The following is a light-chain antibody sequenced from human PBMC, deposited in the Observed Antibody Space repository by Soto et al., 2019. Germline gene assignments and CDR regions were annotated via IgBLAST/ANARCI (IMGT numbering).Light chain of an antibody. V-gene: IGLV2-8*01. CDR2: DVS. CDR3: SSYAGTHIV. CDR1: SSDVGGYNY. Sequence: QSALTQPPSASGSPGQSVAISCTGTSSDVGGYNYVSWYQQLPGKAPKLMIYDVSKRPSGVPDRFSGSKSGNSASLTVSGLQAADEADYYCSSYAGTHIVFGTGTKVPS. J-gene: IGLJ1*01.